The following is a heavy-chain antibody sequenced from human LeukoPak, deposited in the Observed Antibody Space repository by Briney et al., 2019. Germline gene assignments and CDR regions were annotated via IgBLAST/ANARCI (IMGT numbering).Heavy chain of an antibody. D-gene: IGHD6-13*01. V-gene: IGHV5-51*01. J-gene: IGHJ5*02. CDR3: ARHPIAAGGAYNWFDP. CDR2: IYPRDSNT. Sequence: GESLKISCKGSGYSFASHWIGWVRQMPGKGLEWMGIIYPRDSNTIYSPSFQGQVTISVDTSINTAYLQWISLKASDTAMYYCARHPIAAGGAYNWFDPWGQGTLVTVSS. CDR1: GYSFASHW.